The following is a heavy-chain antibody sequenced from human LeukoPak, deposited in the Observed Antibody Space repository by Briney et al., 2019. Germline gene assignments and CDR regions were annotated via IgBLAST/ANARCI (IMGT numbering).Heavy chain of an antibody. D-gene: IGHD4/OR15-4a*01. V-gene: IGHV4-59*08. J-gene: IGHJ3*02. CDR1: GGSVSNYY. Sequence: PSETLSLTCIVSGGSVSNYYWSWIRQPPGKGLEWIGYIYYSGSTNYNPSLKSRVTILVDTSKNQFSLRLNSVTAADTAVYYCARHRTISHDDVFDIWGQGTMVTVSS. CDR2: IYYSGST. CDR3: ARHRTISHDDVFDI.